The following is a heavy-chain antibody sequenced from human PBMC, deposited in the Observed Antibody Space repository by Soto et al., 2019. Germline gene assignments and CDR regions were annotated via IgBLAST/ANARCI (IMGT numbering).Heavy chain of an antibody. CDR3: ARQYSSSWYYYYGMDV. Sequence: GESLKISCKGSGYSFTSYWISWVRQMPGKGLEWMGRIDPSDSYTNYSPSFQGHVTISADKSISTAYLQWSSLKASDTAMYYCARQYSSSWYYYYGMDVWGQGTTVTVS. CDR2: IDPSDSYT. CDR1: GYSFTSYW. J-gene: IGHJ6*02. V-gene: IGHV5-10-1*01. D-gene: IGHD6-13*01.